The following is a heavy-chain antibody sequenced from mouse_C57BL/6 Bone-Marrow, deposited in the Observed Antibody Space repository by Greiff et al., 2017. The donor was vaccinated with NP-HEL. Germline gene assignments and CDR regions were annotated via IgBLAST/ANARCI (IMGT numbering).Heavy chain of an antibody. V-gene: IGHV5-4*01. Sequence: EVKLVESGGGLVKPGGSLKLSCAASGFTFSSYAMSWVRQTPEKRLEWVATISDGGSYTYYPDNVKGRFTISRDNAKNNLYLQKSHLKSEDTAMYYCARESITTVVATDYWGQGTTLTVSS. D-gene: IGHD1-1*01. CDR2: ISDGGSYT. J-gene: IGHJ2*01. CDR1: GFTFSSYA. CDR3: ARESITTVVATDY.